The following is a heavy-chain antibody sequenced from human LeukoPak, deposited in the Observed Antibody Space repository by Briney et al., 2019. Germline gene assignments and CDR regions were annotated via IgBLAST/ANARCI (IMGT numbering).Heavy chain of an antibody. Sequence: PSETLSLTCIVSGGSISSYYWSWIRQPPGKGLERIGYIYYSGSTNYNPSLKSRVTISVDTSKNQFSLKLSSVTAADTAVYYCARYYSGGSNWFDPWGQGTLVTVSS. CDR3: ARYYSGGSNWFDP. CDR1: GGSISSYY. V-gene: IGHV4-59*01. J-gene: IGHJ5*02. D-gene: IGHD3-10*01. CDR2: IYYSGST.